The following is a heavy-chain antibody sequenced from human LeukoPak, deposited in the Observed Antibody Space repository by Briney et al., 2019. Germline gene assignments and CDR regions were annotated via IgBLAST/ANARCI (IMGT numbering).Heavy chain of an antibody. CDR2: MSSSSSYI. D-gene: IGHD6-13*01. V-gene: IGHV3-21*01. CDR3: ASRSSWYDPFDY. Sequence: PGGSLSFSCAASGFTVSSNNMSWLRPAPGKGLEWDSSMSSSSSYIYCADSVKGRFTTSRVNAKNSLNLQMNSLRVEDTAVYYCASRSSWYDPFDYWGQGTLVTVSS. J-gene: IGHJ4*02. CDR1: GFTVSSNN.